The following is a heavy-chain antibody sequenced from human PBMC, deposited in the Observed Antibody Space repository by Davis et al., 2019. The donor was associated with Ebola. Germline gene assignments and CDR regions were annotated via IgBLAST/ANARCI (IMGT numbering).Heavy chain of an antibody. CDR2: INHSGST. CDR1: SGSFSGYY. J-gene: IGHJ4*02. V-gene: IGHV4-34*01. Sequence: SETLSLTCAVYSGSFSGYYWSWIRQPPGKGLEWIGEINHSGSTNYNPSLKSRVTISVDTSKNQFSLKLSSVTAADTAVYYCARRRSQRVAATDYWGQGTLVTVSS. CDR3: ARRRSQRVAATDY. D-gene: IGHD2-15*01.